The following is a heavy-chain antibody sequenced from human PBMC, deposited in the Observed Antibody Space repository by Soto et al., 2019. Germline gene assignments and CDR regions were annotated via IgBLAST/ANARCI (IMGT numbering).Heavy chain of an antibody. CDR3: ARSLYNWNDVRDTHPYDY. Sequence: PGEPLKISSKGSGYSFSSYWIGWVRQMPGKGLEWMGIIYPGDSDTRYSPSFQGQVTISADKSISTAYLQWSSLKASDTAMYYCARSLYNWNDVRDTHPYDYWGQGTLVTVSS. V-gene: IGHV5-51*01. J-gene: IGHJ4*02. CDR1: GYSFSSYW. CDR2: IYPGDSDT. D-gene: IGHD1-1*01.